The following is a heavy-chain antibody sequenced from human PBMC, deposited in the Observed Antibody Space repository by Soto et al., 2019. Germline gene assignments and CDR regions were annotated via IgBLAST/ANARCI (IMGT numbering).Heavy chain of an antibody. J-gene: IGHJ4*02. CDR3: ARLYGSRGPFDY. CDR2: ITHSGRT. D-gene: IGHD6-13*01. CDR1: GGSFSGYY. V-gene: IGHV4-34*01. Sequence: PSETLSLTCAVYGGSFSGYYWSWIRQPPGKGLEWIGEITHSGRTNYNPSLKSRVTISEVTSKNQVSLKLSSVTAADTAVYYCARLYGSRGPFDYWGQGTLVTVSS.